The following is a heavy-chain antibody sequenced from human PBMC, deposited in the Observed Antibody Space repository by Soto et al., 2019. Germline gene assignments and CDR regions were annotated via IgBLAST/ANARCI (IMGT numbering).Heavy chain of an antibody. J-gene: IGHJ3*02. CDR3: ATAYVYDFENSNYYRDAFDI. V-gene: IGHV5-51*01. CDR1: GYSFSFYW. D-gene: IGHD3-22*01. Sequence: GESLKISCKASGYSFSFYWIGWVRQMPGKGLEWMAIMYPDDSDIRYSPSFEAHVTTSADKSTSTAFLQWSSLKASDTAMYYCATAYVYDFENSNYYRDAFDIWGQGTLVTVSS. CDR2: MYPDDSDI.